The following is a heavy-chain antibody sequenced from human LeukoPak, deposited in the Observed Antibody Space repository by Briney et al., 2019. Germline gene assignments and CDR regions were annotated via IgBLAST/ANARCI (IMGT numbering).Heavy chain of an antibody. CDR3: AKDLGIAAALPYDYFDY. V-gene: IGHV3-30*02. D-gene: IGHD6-13*01. J-gene: IGHJ4*02. CDR2: IRYDGNNK. Sequence: PGGSLRLSCAASGFTFSSYGMHWVRQAPGKGLEWVAFIRYDGNNKYYADSVKGRFTISRDTSKNTLYLQMNSLTPEDTAGYYCAKDLGIAAALPYDYFDYWGQGTLVTVSS. CDR1: GFTFSSYG.